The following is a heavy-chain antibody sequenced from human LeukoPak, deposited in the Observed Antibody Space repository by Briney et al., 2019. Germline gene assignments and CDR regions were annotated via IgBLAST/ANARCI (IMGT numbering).Heavy chain of an antibody. CDR1: GFTFSSHA. Sequence: GGSLRLSCAASGFTFSSHAMHWVRQAPGKGFEYVAGTNTDGKYIYYVESVRGRFTISRDGSKNTLHLQMGSLRPDDMAVYYCARGGTYTSSSLNSWGQGTLVTVSS. CDR2: TNTDGKYI. J-gene: IGHJ4*02. CDR3: ARGGTYTSSSLNS. D-gene: IGHD1-26*01. V-gene: IGHV3-64*02.